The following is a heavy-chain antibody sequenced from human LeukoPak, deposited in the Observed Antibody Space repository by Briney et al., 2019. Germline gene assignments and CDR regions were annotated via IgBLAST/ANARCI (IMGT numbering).Heavy chain of an antibody. CDR2: INPNSGGT. J-gene: IGHJ5*02. D-gene: IGHD1-26*01. V-gene: IGHV1-2*02. Sequence: ASVKVSCKASGYTFTGYYMHWVRQAPGQGLEWMGWINPNSGGTNYAQKFQGRVTMTRDTSISTAYMELSRLRYDDTAVYYCARDNSVGDYAWWFDPWGQGTLVTVSS. CDR3: ARDNSVGDYAWWFDP. CDR1: GYTFTGYY.